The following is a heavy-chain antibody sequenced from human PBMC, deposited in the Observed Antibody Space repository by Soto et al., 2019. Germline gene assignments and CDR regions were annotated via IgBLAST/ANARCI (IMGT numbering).Heavy chain of an antibody. J-gene: IGHJ4*02. V-gene: IGHV1-18*01. D-gene: IGHD3-22*01. CDR2: ISPYSGKT. CDR3: AREGLLLLPDY. CDR1: GYTFTNND. Sequence: QIQLVQSGTEVREPGASAKVSCKTSGYTFTNNDVCWVRQTPGQGLEWLGWISPYSGKTSFPRKFKGRGTMTTYTSTPTVYLALTRLPSDDTAVSYCAREGLLLLPDYWGQGTLFTVSS.